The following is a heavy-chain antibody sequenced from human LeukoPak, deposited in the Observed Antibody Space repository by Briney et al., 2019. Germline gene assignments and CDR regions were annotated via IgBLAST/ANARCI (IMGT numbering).Heavy chain of an antibody. CDR3: ARDSDPGIVRATTSWFDP. J-gene: IGHJ5*02. CDR1: GGTFISYA. Sequence: GASVKVSCKASGGTFISYAISWVRQAPGQGLEWMGGIIPIFGTANYAQKFQGRVTITADESTSTAYMELSSLRSEDTAVYYCARDSDPGIVRATTSWFDPWGQGTLVTVSS. CDR2: IIPIFGTA. V-gene: IGHV1-69*13. D-gene: IGHD1-26*01.